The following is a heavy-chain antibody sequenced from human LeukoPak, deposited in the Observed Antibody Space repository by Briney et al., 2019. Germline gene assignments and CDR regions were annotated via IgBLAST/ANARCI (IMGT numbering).Heavy chain of an antibody. J-gene: IGHJ4*02. CDR3: ARRAGAYSHPYDY. CDR2: IYSDNA. Sequence: GGSLRLSCTVSGFTVSSNSMSWVRQAPGKGLEWVSFIYSDNAHYSDSVKGRFTISRDNSKNTLYLQMNSLRAEDTAVCYCARRAGAYSHPYDYWGQGTLVTVSS. CDR1: GFTVSSNS. V-gene: IGHV3-53*01. D-gene: IGHD4/OR15-4a*01.